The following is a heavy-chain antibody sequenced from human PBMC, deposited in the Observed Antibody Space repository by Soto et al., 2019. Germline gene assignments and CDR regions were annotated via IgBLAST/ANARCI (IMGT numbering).Heavy chain of an antibody. CDR1: GFTFSNYA. V-gene: IGHV3-23*01. Sequence: EVQLLASGGGLVQPGGSLRLSCAAPGFTFSNYAMNWVRQAPGKGLEWVSVISGSGGSTYYAASVKGRFTISRDNSKNPLYLQMNSLRGEDTAVYYCARRSSGWYFDYWGQGTLVTVSS. D-gene: IGHD6-19*01. CDR3: ARRSSGWYFDY. J-gene: IGHJ4*02. CDR2: ISGSGGST.